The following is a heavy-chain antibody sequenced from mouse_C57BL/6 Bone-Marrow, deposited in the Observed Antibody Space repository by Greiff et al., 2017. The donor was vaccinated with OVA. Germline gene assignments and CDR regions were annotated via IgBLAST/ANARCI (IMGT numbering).Heavy chain of an antibody. V-gene: IGHV1-53*01. CDR3: SRWDCFYNGLAY. J-gene: IGHJ3*01. Sequence: QVQLQQSGPELVKPGASVKLSCKASGYTFTSYWMHWVKQRPGQGLEWIGNINPSNGGTNYNEKFKSKATLTVDKSSITAYMQLSSLTSEDSAVYYCSRWDCFYNGLAYWGQGTLVTVSA. CDR1: GYTFTSYW. D-gene: IGHD1-1*01. CDR2: INPSNGGT.